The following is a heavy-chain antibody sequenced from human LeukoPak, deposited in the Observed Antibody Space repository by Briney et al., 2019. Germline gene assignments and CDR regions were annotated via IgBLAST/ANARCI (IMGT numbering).Heavy chain of an antibody. J-gene: IGHJ4*02. CDR1: GFTFSSSA. CDR2: INSSGGRT. CDR3: AKDRDIDS. Sequence: GGSLRLSCTTSGFTFSSSAMSWVRQAPGKGLEWVSDINSSGGRTYYADSVKGRFTISRDNSKNTLYLKINSLRPEDTAIYYCAKDRDIDSWGQGTEVTVSA. V-gene: IGHV3-23*01.